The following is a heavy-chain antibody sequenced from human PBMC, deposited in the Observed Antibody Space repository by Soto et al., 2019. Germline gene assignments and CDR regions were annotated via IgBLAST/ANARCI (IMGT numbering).Heavy chain of an antibody. D-gene: IGHD4-4*01. CDR1: GYTFTSYY. Sequence: QVQLVQSGAEVKKPGASVKVSCKASGYTFTSYYMHWVRQAPGQGLECMGIINPSGGITSYAQKFQGRVTMTRDTSTSTVYMELSSLRSEDTAVYYCARAKSDSNYVDGMDVWGQGTTVTVSS. J-gene: IGHJ6*02. CDR2: INPSGGIT. CDR3: ARAKSDSNYVDGMDV. V-gene: IGHV1-46*01.